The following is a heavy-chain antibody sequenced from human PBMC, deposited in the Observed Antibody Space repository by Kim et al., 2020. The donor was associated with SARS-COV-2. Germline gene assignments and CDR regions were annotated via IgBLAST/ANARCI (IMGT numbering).Heavy chain of an antibody. CDR2: ISYDGSNK. J-gene: IGHJ6*02. D-gene: IGHD1-26*01. CDR1: GFTFSSYA. CDR3: ARDRGSYRRYYYYYGMDV. Sequence: GGSLRLSCAASGFTFSSYAMHWVRQAPGKGLEWVAVISYDGSNKYYADSVKGRFTISRDNSKNTLYLQMNSLRAEDTAVYYCARDRGSYRRYYYYYGMDVWGQGTTVTVSS. V-gene: IGHV3-30-3*01.